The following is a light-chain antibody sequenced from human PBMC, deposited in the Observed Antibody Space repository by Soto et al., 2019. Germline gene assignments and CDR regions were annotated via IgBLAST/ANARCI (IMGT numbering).Light chain of an antibody. V-gene: IGLV2-14*01. CDR2: EVS. Sequence: QSVLTQPASVSGSPGQSITISCTGTSSDVGGYNYVSWYQQHPGKAPKLMIYEVSNRPSGVSNRFSGSKSGNTASLTISGLQAEQEAAHSCSSYTSRSTRVFGTGTKVTVL. J-gene: IGLJ1*01. CDR1: SSDVGGYNY. CDR3: SSYTSRSTRV.